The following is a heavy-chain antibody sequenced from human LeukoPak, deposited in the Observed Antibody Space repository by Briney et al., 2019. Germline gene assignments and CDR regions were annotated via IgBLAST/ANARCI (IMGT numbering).Heavy chain of an antibody. J-gene: IGHJ5*02. D-gene: IGHD3-3*01. Sequence: GASVKVSCKASGYTFTGYYMHWVRQAPGQGLEWMGWINPNSGGTNYAQKFQGRVTMTRDTSISTAHMELSRLRSDDTAVYYCARDYDFWSGYSSNWFDPWGQGTLVTVSS. CDR3: ARDYDFWSGYSSNWFDP. CDR2: INPNSGGT. V-gene: IGHV1-2*02. CDR1: GYTFTGYY.